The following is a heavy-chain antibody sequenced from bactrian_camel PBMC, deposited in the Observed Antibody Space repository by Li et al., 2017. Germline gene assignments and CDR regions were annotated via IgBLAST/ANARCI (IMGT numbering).Heavy chain of an antibody. CDR1: GFTSSTYF. CDR2: IYSGGSST. Sequence: HVQLVESGGGLVQPGGSLRLSCAASGFTSSTYFVSWVRQSPEKGPEWVSTIYSGGSSTYYADSVQGRFTISKDNAKKTVYLEMNSLKPEDTAVYYCAPEPRGSAYWGQGTQVTVS. D-gene: IGHD3*01. V-gene: IGHV3-2*01. CDR3: APEPRGSAY. J-gene: IGHJ4*01.